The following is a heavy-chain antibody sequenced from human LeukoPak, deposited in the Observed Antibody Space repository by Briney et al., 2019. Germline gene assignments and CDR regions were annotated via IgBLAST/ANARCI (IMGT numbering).Heavy chain of an antibody. D-gene: IGHD3-3*01. Sequence: SETLSLTCTVSGGSISSSIYYWGWIRQPPGKGLEWIGSIYYSGSTYYNPSLKSRVTISVDTSKDQFSLKLSSVTAADTAVYYCARHSTSDYDFWSGYPDCFDYWGQGTLVTVSS. J-gene: IGHJ4*02. CDR2: IYYSGST. V-gene: IGHV4-39*01. CDR3: ARHSTSDYDFWSGYPDCFDY. CDR1: GGSISSSIYY.